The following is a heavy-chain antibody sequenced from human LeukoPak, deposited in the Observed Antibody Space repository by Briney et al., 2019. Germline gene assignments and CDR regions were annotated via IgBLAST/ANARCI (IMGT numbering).Heavy chain of an antibody. V-gene: IGHV1-2*02. Sequence: PSVKVSCKTSGYDFTGYSIYWVRQAPGQGLEWMGWVNPNSGGTSFAPKFQGRVSMTRTTSNSTAYLEIFDLRHDDTAVYYCAKDPGYSSILYWFDPWGQGTLVTVSS. CDR3: AKDPGYSSILYWFDP. D-gene: IGHD6-13*01. J-gene: IGHJ5*02. CDR2: VNPNSGGT. CDR1: GYDFTGYS.